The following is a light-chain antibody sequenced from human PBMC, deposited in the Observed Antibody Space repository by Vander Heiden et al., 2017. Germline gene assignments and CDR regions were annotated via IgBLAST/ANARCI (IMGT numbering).Light chain of an antibody. J-gene: IGKJ4*01. CDR1: QTLLHSSGKNY. CDR2: LGS. V-gene: IGKV2-28*01. CDR3: MQGTQTALS. Sequence: DIVTTQFPLSLSVTPGEPASISCRSSQTLLHSSGKNYLDWFLQKPGQSPQLLIYLGSTRDSGVPDRFSGSGSGTDFTLKISRVEAEDVGVYYCMQGTQTALSFGGGTRLEIK.